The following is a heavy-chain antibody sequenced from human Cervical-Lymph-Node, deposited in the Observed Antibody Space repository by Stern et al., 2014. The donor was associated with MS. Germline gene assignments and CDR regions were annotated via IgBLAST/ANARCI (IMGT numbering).Heavy chain of an antibody. CDR3: SRGPVSAVSGLDV. D-gene: IGHD6-25*01. CDR2: IIPIFDTP. CDR1: GGNFSTHS. J-gene: IGHJ6*02. Sequence: VQLVQSGAEVRKPGSSIKVSCKIYGGNFSTHSLTWVRQAPGQGLEWMGGIIPIFDTPYVARRFEGRVTIIADDSTSTVYLELRSLRSDDTAVYYCSRGPVSAVSGLDVWGQGTTVTVSS. V-gene: IGHV1-69*01.